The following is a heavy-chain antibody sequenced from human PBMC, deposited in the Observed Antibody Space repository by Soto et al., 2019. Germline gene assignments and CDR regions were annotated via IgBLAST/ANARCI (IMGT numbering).Heavy chain of an antibody. J-gene: IGHJ6*02. CDR2: ISATGGGT. V-gene: IGHV3-23*01. CDR3: AKDIAVPAAIYYYYYGMDV. CDR1: GFNFSNYA. Sequence: GGSLRLSCAASGFNFSNYAMSWVRQAPGKGLEWVSLISATGGGTYYADSVKGRFTISRDNSHNTLYLQVHSLTAEDTAVYYCAKDIAVPAAIYYYYYGMDVWGQGTTVTVSS. D-gene: IGHD2-2*02.